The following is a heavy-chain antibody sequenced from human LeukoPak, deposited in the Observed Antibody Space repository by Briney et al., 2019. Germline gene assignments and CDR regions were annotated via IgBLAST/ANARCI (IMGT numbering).Heavy chain of an antibody. CDR1: GGSMSSYY. CDR2: IYNSWSP. CDR3: AAERGLGWFDP. D-gene: IGHD1-1*01. Sequence: SETLFLTCTVSGGSMSSYYWVWIRQPPGKRLEGFGSIYNSWSPYYNPSPKSRITISVDTSKNQFSLQMSSVTAADTALYYCAAERGLGWFDPWGQGTLVTVSS. J-gene: IGHJ5*02. V-gene: IGHV4-39*01.